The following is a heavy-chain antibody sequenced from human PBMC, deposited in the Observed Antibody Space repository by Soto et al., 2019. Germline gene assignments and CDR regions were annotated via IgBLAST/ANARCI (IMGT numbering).Heavy chain of an antibody. V-gene: IGHV1-69*13. J-gene: IGHJ6*02. CDR2: IIPIFGTA. D-gene: IGHD1-7*01. CDR1: GGTFSSYA. CDR3: ARGMNLRLRYYYYCGMDV. Sequence: SVKVSCKASGGTFSSYAISWVRQAPGQGLEWMGGIIPIFGTANYAQKFQGRVTITADESTSTAYMELSSLRSEDTAVYYCARGMNLRLRYYYYCGMDVWGQGTTVTVSS.